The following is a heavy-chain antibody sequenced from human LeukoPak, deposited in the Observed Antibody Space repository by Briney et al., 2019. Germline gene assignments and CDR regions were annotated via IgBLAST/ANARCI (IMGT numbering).Heavy chain of an antibody. D-gene: IGHD5-12*01. Sequence: SETLSLTCTVSGGSISSGVYYWSWIRQHPGKGLEWIGYIYYSGSTYYNPSLKSRVTISVDTSKNQFSLKLSSVTAADTAVYYCARGLGGVATPNEVDYWGQGTLVTVSS. J-gene: IGHJ4*02. CDR2: IYYSGST. V-gene: IGHV4-31*03. CDR3: ARGLGGVATPNEVDY. CDR1: GGSISSGVYY.